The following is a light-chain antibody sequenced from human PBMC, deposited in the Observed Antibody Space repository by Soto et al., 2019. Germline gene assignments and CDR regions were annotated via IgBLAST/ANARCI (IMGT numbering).Light chain of an antibody. CDR2: DVS. CDR3: QQRTTWPT. J-gene: IGKJ4*01. Sequence: EIVLTQSPAXLSLSPGDXATXXXRASXSXXXSLAWFQQKPGQAPRLLIYDVSRRATAIPARFSGSGSGTDFTLTISSLEPEDFAVYYCQQRTTWPTFGGGTKVEIK. CDR1: XSXXXS. V-gene: IGKV3-11*01.